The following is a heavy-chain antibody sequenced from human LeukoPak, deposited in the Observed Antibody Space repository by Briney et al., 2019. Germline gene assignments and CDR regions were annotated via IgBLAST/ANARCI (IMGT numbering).Heavy chain of an antibody. J-gene: IGHJ4*02. CDR2: IWYDGSNK. D-gene: IGHD6-13*01. Sequence: HSGRSLRLSCAASGFTFSSYGMHWVRQAPGKGLEWVAVIWYDGSNKYYADSVKGRFTISRDNSKNTLYLQMNSLRAEDTAVYYCARGNIWQQLGLYFDYWGQGTLVTVSS. V-gene: IGHV3-33*01. CDR1: GFTFSSYG. CDR3: ARGNIWQQLGLYFDY.